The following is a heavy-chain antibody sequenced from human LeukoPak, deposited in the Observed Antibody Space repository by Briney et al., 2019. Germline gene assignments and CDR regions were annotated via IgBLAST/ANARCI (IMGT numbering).Heavy chain of an antibody. J-gene: IGHJ4*02. CDR2: IIPIFGTA. D-gene: IGHD3-3*01. V-gene: IGHV1-69*01. CDR3: ARVVSGRYYFDY. Sequence: ASVKLSCKASGGTFSSDAISWVRQAPGQGLEWMGGIIPIFGTANYAQKFEGRVTITADESTSTAYMELSSLRSEDTAVYYCARVVSGRYYFDYWGEGNLVTVSS. CDR1: GGTFSSDA.